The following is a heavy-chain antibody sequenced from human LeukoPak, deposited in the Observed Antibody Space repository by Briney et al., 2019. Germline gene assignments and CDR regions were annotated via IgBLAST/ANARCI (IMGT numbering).Heavy chain of an antibody. CDR1: GFTFSSYS. CDR3: ARDEDYGDYEYLDL. CDR2: ISSSSYYI. Sequence: GGSLRLSCAASGFTFSSYSMNWARQAPGKGLEWVSYISSSSYYIYYAASVKGRFTISRDNAKNSLYLQMNSLRAEDTAVYYCARDEDYGDYEYLDLWGRGTLVTVSS. D-gene: IGHD4-17*01. J-gene: IGHJ2*01. V-gene: IGHV3-21*01.